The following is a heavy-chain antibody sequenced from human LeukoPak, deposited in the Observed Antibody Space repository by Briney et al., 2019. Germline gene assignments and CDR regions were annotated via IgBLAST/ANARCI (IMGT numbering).Heavy chain of an antibody. Sequence: PGGSLTPSCAASGFTFSRYWMNWVRQAPGKGLVWVSRINSDGSTTRYADSVKGRFTISRDNAKNTMYLQMNSLRAEDTAVYYCARENFYGMDVWGQGTTVTVSS. CDR2: INSDGSTT. CDR3: ARENFYGMDV. V-gene: IGHV3-74*01. J-gene: IGHJ6*02. CDR1: GFTFSRYW.